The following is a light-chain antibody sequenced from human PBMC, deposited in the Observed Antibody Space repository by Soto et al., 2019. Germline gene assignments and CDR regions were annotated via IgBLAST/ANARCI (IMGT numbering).Light chain of an antibody. CDR2: GAS. V-gene: IGKV3-20*01. J-gene: IGKJ5*01. CDR3: QQYGSSSPIT. CDR1: QSVSSTY. Sequence: EIVLTQSPGTLSLSAGERATLSCRASQSVSSTYLAWCQQKPGQAPRLLIYGASSRATGIPDRFSGSGSGTDFTLTISRLEPEDFAVYYCQQYGSSSPITFGQGTRLEIK.